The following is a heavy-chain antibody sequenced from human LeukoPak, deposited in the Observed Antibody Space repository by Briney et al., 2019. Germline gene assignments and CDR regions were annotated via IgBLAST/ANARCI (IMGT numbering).Heavy chain of an antibody. Sequence: GGSLRLSCAASGFTFSSYAMSWVRQAPGKGLEWVSAISGSGGSTYYADSVKGRFTISRDNSKNTLYLQMNSLRAEDTAVYYCAKDSCSSTSCLYYYHYYYMDVWGEGTTVTVSS. CDR1: GFTFSSYA. J-gene: IGHJ6*03. CDR3: AKDSCSSTSCLYYYHYYYMDV. V-gene: IGHV3-23*01. CDR2: ISGSGGST. D-gene: IGHD2-2*01.